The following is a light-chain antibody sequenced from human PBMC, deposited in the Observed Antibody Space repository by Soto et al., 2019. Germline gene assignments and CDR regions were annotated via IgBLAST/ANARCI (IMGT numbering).Light chain of an antibody. J-gene: IGLJ1*01. CDR2: EVT. CDR3: ASFTTSSTRV. CDR1: TTDIGTYNY. Sequence: QSALTQPASVSGSPGQSITVSCTGSTTDIGTYNYVSWYQQLPGKAPKLIIFEVTNRPPGVSDRFSGSKSGNTASLTISGLQTEDEADYYCASFTTSSTRVFGSGTKVTVL. V-gene: IGLV2-14*03.